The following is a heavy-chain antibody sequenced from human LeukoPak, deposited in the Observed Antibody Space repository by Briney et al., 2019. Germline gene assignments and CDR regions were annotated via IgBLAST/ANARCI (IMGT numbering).Heavy chain of an antibody. D-gene: IGHD4-17*01. Sequence: KASETLSLTCTVSGGSISGYYWSWIRQPPGKGLEWIGFVYYSGNTNYNPSLQSRVTMSVDTAKNQFTLKLFSVTAADTAVYYCARQTVTTWGLDYWGQGTLVTVSS. CDR2: VYYSGNT. CDR3: ARQTVTTWGLDY. V-gene: IGHV4-59*08. CDR1: GGSISGYY. J-gene: IGHJ4*02.